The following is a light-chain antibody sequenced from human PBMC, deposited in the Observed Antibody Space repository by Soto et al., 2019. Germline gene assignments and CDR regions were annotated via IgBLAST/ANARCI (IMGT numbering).Light chain of an antibody. CDR2: GNS. Sequence: ALTQPPSVSGAPGQRVTISCTGSSSNIGAGYDVHWYQQLPGTAPKLLIYGNSNRPSGVPDRFSGSKSGTSASLAITGLQAEDEADYYCQSYDSSLSGNYVFGTGTKVTVL. CDR3: QSYDSSLSGNYV. CDR1: SSNIGAGYD. J-gene: IGLJ1*01. V-gene: IGLV1-40*01.